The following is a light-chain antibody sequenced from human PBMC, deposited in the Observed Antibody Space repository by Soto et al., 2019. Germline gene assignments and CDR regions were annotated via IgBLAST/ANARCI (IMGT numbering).Light chain of an antibody. CDR2: EVS. V-gene: IGLV2-8*01. CDR3: SSYAGSNLWV. J-gene: IGLJ3*02. CDR1: SSGVGGYNY. Sequence: QSALTQPPSASGSPGQSVTISCTGTSSGVGGYNYVSWYQQHPGKAPKLMIYEVSKRPSGVPDRFSGSRSGNTASLTVSGLQAEDEADYYCSSYAGSNLWVFGGGTQLTVL.